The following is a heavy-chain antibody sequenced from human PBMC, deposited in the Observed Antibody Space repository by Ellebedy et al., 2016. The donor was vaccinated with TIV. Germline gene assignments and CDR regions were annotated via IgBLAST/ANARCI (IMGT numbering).Heavy chain of an antibody. D-gene: IGHD3-10*01. CDR1: GFTFSSNW. J-gene: IGHJ4*02. Sequence: GESLKISCAASGFTFSSNWMSWVRQAPGKGLEWVANIKQDGSEKYYVDSVKGRFTISRDNAQKSLYLQMNSLRAEDTAVYYCASFGLSVQWFGETWGQGTLVTVSS. CDR2: IKQDGSEK. V-gene: IGHV3-7*03. CDR3: ASFGLSVQWFGET.